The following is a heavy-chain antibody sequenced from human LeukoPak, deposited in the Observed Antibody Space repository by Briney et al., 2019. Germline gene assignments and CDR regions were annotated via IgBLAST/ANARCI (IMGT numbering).Heavy chain of an antibody. J-gene: IGHJ3*02. D-gene: IGHD5-18*01. V-gene: IGHV3-21*01. CDR2: ISSSGSYI. CDR1: AFTFSSYS. Sequence: GGSLRLSCAASAFTFSSYSMNWVRQAPGKGLEWVSSISSSGSYIYYADSVKGRFTISRDNAKNSLYLQMNSLRADDTAVYYCAGVDAAMPDAFDIWGQGTTVTVSS. CDR3: AGVDAAMPDAFDI.